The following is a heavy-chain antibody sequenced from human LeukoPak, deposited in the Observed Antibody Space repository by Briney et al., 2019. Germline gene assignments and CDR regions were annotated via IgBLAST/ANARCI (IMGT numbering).Heavy chain of an antibody. Sequence: GASVKVSCKASGGTFSSYAISWVRQAPGQGLEWMGGIIPIFGTANYAQKFQGRVTMELSSLRSDDTAVYYCARSTVTTGIDYWGQGTLVTVSS. J-gene: IGHJ4*02. D-gene: IGHD4-17*01. CDR3: ARSTVTTGIDY. V-gene: IGHV1-69*13. CDR1: GGTFSSYA. CDR2: IIPIFGTA.